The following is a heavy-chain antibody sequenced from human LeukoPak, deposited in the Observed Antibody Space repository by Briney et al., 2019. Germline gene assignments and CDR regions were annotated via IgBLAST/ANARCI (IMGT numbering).Heavy chain of an antibody. V-gene: IGHV6-1*01. J-gene: IGHJ5*02. CDR2: TYYRSKWYN. CDR3: ARTPYSRNVGWFDP. D-gene: IGHD1-1*01. CDR1: GDSVSSNSAA. Sequence: SQTLSLTCAISGDSVSSNSAAWNWIRQSPSRGLEWLGRTYYRSKWYNDYAVSVKSRVTINPDTSKNQFSLQLNSVTPEDTAVYYCARTPYSRNVGWFDPWGQGTLVTVSS.